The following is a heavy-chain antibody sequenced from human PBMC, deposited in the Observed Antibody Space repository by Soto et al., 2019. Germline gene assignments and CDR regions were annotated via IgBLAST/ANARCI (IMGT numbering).Heavy chain of an antibody. CDR3: ARDFDTDYYDSSGYYYGSFFDY. J-gene: IGHJ4*02. CDR1: GGTFSSYA. Sequence: QVQLVQSGAEVKKPGSSVKVSCKASGGTFSSYAISWVRQAPGQGLEWMGGIIPIFGTANYAQKFQGRVTIAADESTSTAYMELSSRSSEDTAVYYCARDFDTDYYDSSGYYYGSFFDYWGQGPLVTVSS. V-gene: IGHV1-69*01. D-gene: IGHD3-22*01. CDR2: IIPIFGTA.